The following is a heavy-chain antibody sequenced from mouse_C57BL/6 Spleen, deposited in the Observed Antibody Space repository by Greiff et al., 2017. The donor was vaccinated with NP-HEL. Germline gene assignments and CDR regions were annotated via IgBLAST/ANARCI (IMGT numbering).Heavy chain of an antibody. J-gene: IGHJ1*03. V-gene: IGHV5-15*01. Sequence: EVKLVESGGGLVQPGGSLKLSCAASGFTFSDYGLAWVRQAPRKGPAWVAFISNLAYSIYYADTVTGRFTISRENAKNTLYLEMSSLRSEDTAMYYCARQSGSRYCDVWGTGTTVTVSS. CDR2: ISNLAYSI. CDR1: GFTFSDYG. CDR3: ARQSGSRYCDV.